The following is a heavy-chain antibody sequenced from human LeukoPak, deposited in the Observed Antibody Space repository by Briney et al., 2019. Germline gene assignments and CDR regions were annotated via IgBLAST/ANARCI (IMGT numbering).Heavy chain of an antibody. J-gene: IGHJ4*02. Sequence: SVKVSCKASGGTFSSYAISWARQAPGQGLEWMGRIIPILGIANYAQKFQGRVTITADKSTSTAYMELSSLRSEDTAVYYCARYYYDSSGYYGFDYWDQGTLVTVSS. D-gene: IGHD3-22*01. CDR2: IIPILGIA. CDR3: ARYYYDSSGYYGFDY. V-gene: IGHV1-69*04. CDR1: GGTFSSYA.